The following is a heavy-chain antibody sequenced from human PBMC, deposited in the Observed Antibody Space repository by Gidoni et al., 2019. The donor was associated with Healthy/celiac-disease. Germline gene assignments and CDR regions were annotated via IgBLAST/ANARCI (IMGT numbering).Heavy chain of an antibody. CDR3: ARETTYYDFWSGPIGFDP. Sequence: EVQLVESGGGLVKPGGSLRLSCAASGFTFSSYSMNGVRQAPGKGLEWVSSISSSSSYIYYADSVKGRFTISRDNAKNSLYLQMNSLRAEDTAVYYCARETTYYDFWSGPIGFDPWGQGTLVTVSS. J-gene: IGHJ5*02. V-gene: IGHV3-21*01. CDR1: GFTFSSYS. CDR2: ISSSSSYI. D-gene: IGHD3-3*01.